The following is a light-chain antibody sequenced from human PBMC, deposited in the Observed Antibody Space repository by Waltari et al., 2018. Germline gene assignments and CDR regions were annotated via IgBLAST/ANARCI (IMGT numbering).Light chain of an antibody. CDR1: AGAVTSGNY. J-gene: IGLJ3*02. Sequence: QTVVTQEPSLPVSPGGAVTLTCASSAGAVTSGNYPNWTQQKPGQVPRSLIHSTTNRHSWTPARFSGSLLGGKAALTLSGVQPEDEAEYYCLLYDGSDQVFGGGTKLTVL. CDR3: LLYDGSDQV. CDR2: STT. V-gene: IGLV7-43*01.